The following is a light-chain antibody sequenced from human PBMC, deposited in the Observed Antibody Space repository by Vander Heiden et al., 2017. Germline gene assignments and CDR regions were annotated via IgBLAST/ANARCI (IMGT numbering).Light chain of an antibody. CDR2: WAS. V-gene: IGKV4-1*01. CDR1: QIVVYSSNNKNY. CDR3: QQYYSTPFT. Sequence: DIVMTQSQDSLAVSLGERATINCKASQIVVYSSNNKNYLAWYQQKPGQPPKLLIYWASTRESGVPDRFSGSGSGTDFTLTISSLQAEDVAVYYCQQYYSTPFTFGSGTKVDIK. J-gene: IGKJ3*01.